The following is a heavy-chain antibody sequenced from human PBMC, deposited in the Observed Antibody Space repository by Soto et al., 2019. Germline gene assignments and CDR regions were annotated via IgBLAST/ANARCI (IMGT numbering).Heavy chain of an antibody. V-gene: IGHV1-58*02. D-gene: IGHD3-10*01. CDR2: IVVGSGNT. CDR3: AGGTKQWFGEFEQ. CDR1: AFTFTSSS. J-gene: IGHJ1*01. Sequence: ASVKXSCKASAFTFTSSSMQWVRQARGQRLEWIGWIVVGSGNTNYAQKFQERVTITRDMSTTTAYLELSSLRSADTAVCYCAGGTKQWFGEFEQWGQGSLVTGSS.